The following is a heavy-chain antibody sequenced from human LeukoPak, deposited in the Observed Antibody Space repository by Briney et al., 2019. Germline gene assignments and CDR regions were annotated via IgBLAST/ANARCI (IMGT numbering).Heavy chain of an antibody. CDR2: ISYDGSNK. D-gene: IGHD1-20*01. Sequence: PGGSLRLSCAASGFTFSSYAMHWVRQAPGKGLEWVAVISYDGSNKYYADSVKGRLTISRDNSKNTLYLQMNSLRAEDTAVYYCVRDHNWAFDIWGQGTMVTVSS. CDR1: GFTFSSYA. J-gene: IGHJ3*02. V-gene: IGHV3-30-3*01. CDR3: VRDHNWAFDI.